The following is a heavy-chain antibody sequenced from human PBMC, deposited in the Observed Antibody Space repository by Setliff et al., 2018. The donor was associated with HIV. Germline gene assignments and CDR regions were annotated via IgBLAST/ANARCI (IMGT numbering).Heavy chain of an antibody. CDR3: EAATVGETGYYGIDV. CDR1: GGSITSSSNY. Sequence: SETLSLTCTVSGGSITSSSNYWGWIRQPPGKGLEWIGSIYYSGSSYYNPSLKSRVTISVDTSKNQFSLSLTSVTAADTAVYYCEAATVGETGYYGIDVWGPGTTVTVSS. V-gene: IGHV4-39*07. CDR2: IYYSGSS. J-gene: IGHJ6*02. D-gene: IGHD1-26*01.